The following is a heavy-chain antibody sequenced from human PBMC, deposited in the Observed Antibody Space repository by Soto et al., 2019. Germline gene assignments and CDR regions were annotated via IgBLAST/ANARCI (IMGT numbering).Heavy chain of an antibody. D-gene: IGHD3-3*01. CDR1: GFTFSSYA. V-gene: IGHV3-23*01. CDR3: AKGLDFWSGYYDY. CDR2: ISGSGGST. J-gene: IGHJ4*02. Sequence: PGGSLRLSCAASGFTFSSYAMSWVRQAPGKGLEWVSAISGSGGSTYYADSVKGRFTISRDNSENTLYLQMNSLRAEDTAVYYCAKGLDFWSGYYDYWGQGTLVTVSS.